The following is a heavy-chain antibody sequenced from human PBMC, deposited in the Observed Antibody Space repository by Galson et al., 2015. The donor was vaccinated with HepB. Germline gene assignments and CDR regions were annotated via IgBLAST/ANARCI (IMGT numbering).Heavy chain of an antibody. J-gene: IGHJ4*02. CDR3: AKDAIPASYYYDSSGYYNFDY. D-gene: IGHD3-22*01. Sequence: SLRLSCAASGFTFSSYAMSWVRQAPGKGLEWVSAISGSGGSTYYADSVKGRFTISRDNSKNTLYLQMNSLRAEDTAVYYCAKDAIPASYYYDSSGYYNFDYWGQGTLVTVSS. V-gene: IGHV3-23*01. CDR1: GFTFSSYA. CDR2: ISGSGGST.